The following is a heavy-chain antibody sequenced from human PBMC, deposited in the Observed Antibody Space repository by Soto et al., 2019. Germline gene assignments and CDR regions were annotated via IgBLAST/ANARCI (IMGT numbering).Heavy chain of an antibody. V-gene: IGHV1-18*01. CDR3: ARDLVVVTAAIDIFSAYYGMDV. CDR1: GYTFTSYG. D-gene: IGHD2-2*01. J-gene: IGHJ6*02. Sequence: GASVKVSCKASGYTFTSYGISWVRQAPGQGLEWMGWISAYNGNTNYAQKLQGRVTMTTDTSTSTAYMELRSLRSDDTAVYYCARDLVVVTAAIDIFSAYYGMDVWGQGTTVPVSS. CDR2: ISAYNGNT.